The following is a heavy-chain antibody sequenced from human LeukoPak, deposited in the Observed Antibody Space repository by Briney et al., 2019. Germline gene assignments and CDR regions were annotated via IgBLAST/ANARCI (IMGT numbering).Heavy chain of an antibody. D-gene: IGHD4-17*01. Sequence: GGSLRLSCAASGFTFSSYSMNWVRQAPGKGLEWVSSISSSSSYIYYADSVKGRFTISRDNAKNSLYLQMNSLRAEDTAVYYCARGADYGDYAGGSLHYWGQGTLVTVSS. V-gene: IGHV3-21*01. J-gene: IGHJ4*02. CDR2: ISSSSSYI. CDR3: ARGADYGDYAGGSLHY. CDR1: GFTFSSYS.